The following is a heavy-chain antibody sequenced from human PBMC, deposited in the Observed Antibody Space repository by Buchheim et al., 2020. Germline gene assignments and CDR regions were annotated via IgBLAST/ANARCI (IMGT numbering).Heavy chain of an antibody. Sequence: QLPLQESGPGLVKPSETLSLTCTVSGGSISSSSYYWGWIRQPPGKGLEWIGSIYYSGSTYYNPSLKSRVTISVDTSKNQFSLKLSSVTAADTAVYYCARTEYSSSYYYYYYGMDVWGQGTT. CDR1: GGSISSSSYY. D-gene: IGHD6-6*01. CDR2: IYYSGST. CDR3: ARTEYSSSYYYYYYGMDV. J-gene: IGHJ6*02. V-gene: IGHV4-39*07.